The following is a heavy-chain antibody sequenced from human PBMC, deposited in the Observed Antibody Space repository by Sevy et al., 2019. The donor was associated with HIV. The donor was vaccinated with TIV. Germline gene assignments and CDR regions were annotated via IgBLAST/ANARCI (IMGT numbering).Heavy chain of an antibody. V-gene: IGHV4-59*01. CDR1: GGSISGYY. CDR2: IYYSGST. CDR3: ARTPVIMITSGGVIALRQFDF. Sequence: QSQTLSLTCTVSGGSISGYYWSWIRQPPGKGLEWIGYIYYSGSTNYSPSLKNRVTMSVDTSKNQFSLKMSSVTAADTAVYYCARTPVIMITSGGVIALRQFDFWGQGTLVTVSS. D-gene: IGHD3-16*02. J-gene: IGHJ4*02.